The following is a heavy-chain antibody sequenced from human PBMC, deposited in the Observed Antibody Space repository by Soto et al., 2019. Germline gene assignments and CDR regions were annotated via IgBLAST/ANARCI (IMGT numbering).Heavy chain of an antibody. V-gene: IGHV3-30*18. D-gene: IGHD2-15*01. CDR3: AKAVVVVASFDY. CDR1: GLTFRSFG. Sequence: QVQLVESGGGVVKPGRPLGLSWQAFGLTFRSFGLHWVPQAPGRGRGWVAVISYDGSNKYYADSVRGRFTISRDNSKNTLYLQMNSLRAEDTAVYSCAKAVVVVASFDYWGQGTLVTVSS. J-gene: IGHJ4*02. CDR2: ISYDGSNK.